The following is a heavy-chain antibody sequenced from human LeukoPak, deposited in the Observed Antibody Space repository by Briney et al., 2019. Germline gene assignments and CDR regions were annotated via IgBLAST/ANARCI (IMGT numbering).Heavy chain of an antibody. Sequence: GGSLRLSCVASGFTFSSYWMSWVRQAPGKGLEWVVKIKHDGSEKNYVDSVKGRFTISRDNSKNTLYLQMNSLRAEDTAVYYCARDYSSSWYPGNWFDPWGQGTLVTVSS. V-gene: IGHV3-7*01. D-gene: IGHD6-13*01. CDR2: IKHDGSEK. CDR3: ARDYSSSWYPGNWFDP. J-gene: IGHJ5*02. CDR1: GFTFSSYW.